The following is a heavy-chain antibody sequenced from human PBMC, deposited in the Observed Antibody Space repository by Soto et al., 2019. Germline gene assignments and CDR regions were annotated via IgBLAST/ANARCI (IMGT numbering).Heavy chain of an antibody. CDR3: ARYYDVWSGFDY. Sequence: ASVKVSCKASGGTFSSYAISWVRQAPGQGLEWMGGIIPIFGTANYAQKFQGRVTITADESTSTAYMELSSLRSEDTAVYYCARYYDVWSGFDYWGQGTLVTVSS. V-gene: IGHV1-69*13. CDR1: GGTFSSYA. J-gene: IGHJ4*02. D-gene: IGHD3-3*01. CDR2: IIPIFGTA.